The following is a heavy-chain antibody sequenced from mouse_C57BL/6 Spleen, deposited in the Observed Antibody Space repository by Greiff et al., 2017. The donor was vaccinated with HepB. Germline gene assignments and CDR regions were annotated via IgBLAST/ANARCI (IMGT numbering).Heavy chain of an antibody. CDR2: IYPGSGST. CDR1: GYTFTSYW. D-gene: IGHD2-5*01. Sequence: VKLQESGAELVKPGASVKMSCKASGYTFTSYWITWVKQRPGQGLEWIGDIYPGSGSTNYNEKFKSKATLTVDTSSSTAYMQLSSLTSEDSAVYYCARRRAYSNSAWFAYWGQGTLVTVSA. J-gene: IGHJ3*01. CDR3: ARRRAYSNSAWFAY. V-gene: IGHV1-55*01.